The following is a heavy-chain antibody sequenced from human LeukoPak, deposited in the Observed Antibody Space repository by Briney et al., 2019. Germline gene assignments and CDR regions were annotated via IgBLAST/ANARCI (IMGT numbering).Heavy chain of an antibody. J-gene: IGHJ4*02. Sequence: ASVKVPCKASGYTFTSYYMHWVRQAPGQGLEWMGIINPSGGSTSYAQKFQGRVTMTRDTSTSTVYMELSSLRSEDTAVYYCARAPYGGNLGSYWGQGTLVTVSS. D-gene: IGHD4-23*01. CDR2: INPSGGST. CDR3: ARAPYGGNLGSY. V-gene: IGHV1-46*01. CDR1: GYTFTSYY.